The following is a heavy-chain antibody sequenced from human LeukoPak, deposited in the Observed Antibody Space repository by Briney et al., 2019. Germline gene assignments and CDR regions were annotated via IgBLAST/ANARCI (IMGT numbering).Heavy chain of an antibody. CDR2: INSDGSST. V-gene: IGHV3-74*01. CDR1: GFTFSSYW. Sequence: GGSLRLSCAASGFTFSSYWMHWVRQAPGTGLVWVSRINSDGSSTTYADSVKGRYTISRDNAKNTLYLQMDSLRAEDTAVYYCAKGTRSVTLSGSGVDPWGQGTLVTVSS. CDR3: AKGTRSVTLSGSGVDP. D-gene: IGHD4-23*01. J-gene: IGHJ5*02.